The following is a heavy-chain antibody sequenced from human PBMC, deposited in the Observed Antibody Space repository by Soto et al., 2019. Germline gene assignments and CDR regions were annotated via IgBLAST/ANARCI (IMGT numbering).Heavy chain of an antibody. Sequence: WETLSLTCTVTGDSINNRSYYWGWIRQPPGKGLEWIGSIYYSGSTYNNPSLKSRVSMSVDTSKNQFSLKLRSVTAADTALYYCARQWTSVVTQAYFDSWGQGSLVTVSS. CDR3: ARQWTSVVTQAYFDS. D-gene: IGHD2-21*02. CDR2: IYYSGST. V-gene: IGHV4-39*01. CDR1: GDSINNRSYY. J-gene: IGHJ4*02.